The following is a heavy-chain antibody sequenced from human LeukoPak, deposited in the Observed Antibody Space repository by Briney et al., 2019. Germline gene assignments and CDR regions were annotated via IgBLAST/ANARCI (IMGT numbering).Heavy chain of an antibody. D-gene: IGHD2-2*01. CDR2: ISYDGSNK. V-gene: IGHV3-30-3*01. CDR3: ARDLSLGYCSSTSCSDAFDI. CDR1: GFTFSSYA. Sequence: GGSLRLSCAASGFTFSSYAMHWVRQAPGKGLEWVAVISYDGSNKYYADSVKGRFTISRDNSKNTLYLQMNSLRAEDTAVYYCARDLSLGYCSSTSCSDAFDIWGQGTMVTVSS. J-gene: IGHJ3*02.